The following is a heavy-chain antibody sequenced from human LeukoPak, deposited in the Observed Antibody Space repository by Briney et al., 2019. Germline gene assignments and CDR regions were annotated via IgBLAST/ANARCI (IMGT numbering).Heavy chain of an antibody. D-gene: IGHD2-21*02. J-gene: IGHJ4*02. CDR2: IKQDGSER. CDR1: GFTFSRHW. Sequence: PGWSLRLSCATSGFTFSRHWMSWVRQAPGKGPEWVANIKQDGSERYYVDSVKGRFTISRDNAKNSLYLQMNSLRAEDTAVYYCARDCGGDCYLDYWGQGTLVTVSS. V-gene: IGHV3-7*01. CDR3: ARDCGGDCYLDY.